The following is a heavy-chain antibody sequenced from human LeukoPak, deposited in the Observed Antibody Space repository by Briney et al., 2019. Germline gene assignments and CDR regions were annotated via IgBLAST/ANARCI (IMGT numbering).Heavy chain of an antibody. J-gene: IGHJ4*02. CDR1: GGSISSSSYY. CDR2: IYYSGST. D-gene: IGHD3-22*01. V-gene: IGHV4-39*07. Sequence: SETLSLTCTVSGGSISSSSYYWGWIRQPPGKGLEWIGSIYYSGSTYYNPSLKSRVTISVDTSKNQFSLKLSSVTAADTAVYYCARALSGYALDYWGQGTLVTVSS. CDR3: ARALSGYALDY.